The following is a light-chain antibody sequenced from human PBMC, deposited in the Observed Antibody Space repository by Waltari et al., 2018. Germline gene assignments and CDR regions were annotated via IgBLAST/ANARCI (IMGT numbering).Light chain of an antibody. CDR3: ASHAGSRVV. V-gene: IGLV2-8*01. CDR1: NRAVGAYDY. Sequence: QSALTQPPSVSGSPGQSVPMSCTGTNRAVGAYDYVSWFQQHAGKAPKFIIYDVTTRPSGVPDRFSGSKSGNTASLTVSGLHAEDEADYYCASHAGSRVVFGGGTKLTVL. CDR2: DVT. J-gene: IGLJ2*01.